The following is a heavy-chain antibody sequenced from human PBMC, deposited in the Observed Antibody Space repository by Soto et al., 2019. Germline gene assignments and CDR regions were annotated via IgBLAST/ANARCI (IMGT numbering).Heavy chain of an antibody. Sequence: QITLIESGPTLVKPTQTLTLTCSFSGFSLTSGEVGVSWIRQPPGKALEWLAIIYWDDAKRYTPSLKSRLSITTHTSKNQVVLIMTNMYPVDTATYCCAHGIYGSTWSALDSWGQGALVTVSS. CDR3: AHGIYGSTWSALDS. J-gene: IGHJ4*02. V-gene: IGHV2-5*02. CDR1: GFSLTSGEVG. CDR2: IYWDDAK. D-gene: IGHD2-2*01.